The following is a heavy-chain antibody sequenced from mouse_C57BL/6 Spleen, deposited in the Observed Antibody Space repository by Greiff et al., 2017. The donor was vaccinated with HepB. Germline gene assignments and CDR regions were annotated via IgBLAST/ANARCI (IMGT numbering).Heavy chain of an antibody. D-gene: IGHD1-1*01. J-gene: IGHJ1*03. CDR3: AREAVEGYFDV. CDR1: GFSINSDCY. Sequence: EVKLMESGPSLVRPSQTLSLTCTVTGFSINSDCYWSWIRQFPGNKLEYIGYTFYSGITYYNPSLESRTYITRDTSKNQCSLKLSSVTTEDTATYYCAREAVEGYFDVWGTGTTVTVSS. V-gene: IGHV3-3*01. CDR2: TFYSGIT.